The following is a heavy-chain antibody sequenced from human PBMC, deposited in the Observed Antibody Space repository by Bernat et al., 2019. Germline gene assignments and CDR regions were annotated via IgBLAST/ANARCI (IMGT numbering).Heavy chain of an antibody. J-gene: IGHJ4*01. V-gene: IGHV3-72*01. CDR2: IRNRANSHTT. CDR1: GFIFSDHY. CDR3: ARGPPCSGGTCFDY. Sequence: EVQLVESGGGLVQPGGSLRLSCAASGFIFSDHYMDWVRQAPGKGLEWVGRIRNRANSHTTEYAASVKGIFIISRDDSKNSLYLQMNSLKTEDTAVYYCARGPPCSGGTCFDYWGQEPWSPSPQ. D-gene: IGHD2-15*01.